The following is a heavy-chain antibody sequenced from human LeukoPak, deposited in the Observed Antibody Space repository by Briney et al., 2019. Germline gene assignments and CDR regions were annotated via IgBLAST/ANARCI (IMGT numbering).Heavy chain of an antibody. CDR2: ISYDGSNK. CDR1: GFTFSSYA. J-gene: IGHJ4*02. V-gene: IGHV3-30-3*01. Sequence: GGSLRLSCAASGFTFSSYAMHWVRQAPGKGLEWVAVISYDGSNKYYADSVKGRFTISRDNSKNTLYLQMNSLRAEDTAVYYCARGVAARSQTYFDYWGQGTLVTVSS. CDR3: ARGVAARSQTYFDY. D-gene: IGHD6-6*01.